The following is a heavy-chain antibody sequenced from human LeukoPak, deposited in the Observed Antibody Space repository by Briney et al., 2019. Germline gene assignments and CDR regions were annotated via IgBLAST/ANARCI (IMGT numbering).Heavy chain of an antibody. CDR3: AKERGHPLPNYHMDV. Sequence: PGGSLRLSCAASGFTFSSYAMGWVRQAPGKGLEWVSTIVDTGDGTFYADSVRGRFTISRDSSKNTLYLQMNSLRADDTAVYYCAKERGHPLPNYHMDVWDKGTTVTVSS. J-gene: IGHJ6*03. D-gene: IGHD4/OR15-4a*01. CDR2: IVDTGDGT. CDR1: GFTFSSYA. V-gene: IGHV3-23*01.